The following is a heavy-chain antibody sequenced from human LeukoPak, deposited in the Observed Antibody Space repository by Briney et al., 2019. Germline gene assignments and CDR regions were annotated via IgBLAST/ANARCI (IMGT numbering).Heavy chain of an antibody. CDR3: ARPLGSPV. V-gene: IGHV5-51*01. CDR2: IYPSDSDT. CDR1: GYSFNTEW. Sequence: GESLTISCKGSGYSFNTEWIGWVRHMPGKGLEWLGIIYPSDSDTKYSPSFQGQVIISADKSIGTTYLQWSSLKASDTAMYYCARPLGSPVWGQGTLVTVSS. J-gene: IGHJ4*02.